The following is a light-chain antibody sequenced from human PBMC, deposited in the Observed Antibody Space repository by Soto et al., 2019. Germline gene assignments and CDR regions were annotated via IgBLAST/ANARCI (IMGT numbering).Light chain of an antibody. Sequence: EIVMTQSPGTLSVSPGERATLFCRASQSVSNKLAWYQQKPGQAPRLIIYGTSTRATGIPARFSGSGSGTDFTLTISSLQSEDFAVYYCQQYGSSPITFGQGTRLEIK. J-gene: IGKJ5*01. CDR3: QQYGSSPIT. CDR2: GTS. CDR1: QSVSNK. V-gene: IGKV3-15*01.